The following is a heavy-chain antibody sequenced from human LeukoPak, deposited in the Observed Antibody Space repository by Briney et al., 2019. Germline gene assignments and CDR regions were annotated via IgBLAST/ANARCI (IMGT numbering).Heavy chain of an antibody. CDR3: ARDGGEYYFDY. CDR1: GYTFTSYA. J-gene: IGHJ4*02. V-gene: IGHV1-3*01. D-gene: IGHD2-21*01. CDR2: INAGSGNT. Sequence: GASVKVSCKASGYTFTSYAMHWVRQAPGQRLEWMGWINAGSGNTKYSQNFQGRVTISRDTSASTAYMELSSLTSEDTAVYYCARDGGEYYFDYWGQGTLVTVSS.